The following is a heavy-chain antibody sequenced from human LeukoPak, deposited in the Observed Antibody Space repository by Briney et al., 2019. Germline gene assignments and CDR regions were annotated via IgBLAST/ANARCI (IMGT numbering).Heavy chain of an antibody. CDR1: GGSFSGYY. CDR2: INHSGST. CDR3: ARSPVSDSSGREPFDI. J-gene: IGHJ3*02. V-gene: IGHV4-34*01. Sequence: PSETLSLTCAVYGGSFSGYYWSWIRQPPGKGLEWIGEINHSGSTNYNPSLKSRVTISVDTSKNQFSLQLSSVTAADTAVCYCARSPVSDSSGREPFDIWGQGTMVTVSS. D-gene: IGHD3-22*01.